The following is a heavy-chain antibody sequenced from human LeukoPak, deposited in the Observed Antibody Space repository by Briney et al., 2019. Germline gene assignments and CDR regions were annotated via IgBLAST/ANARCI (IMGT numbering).Heavy chain of an antibody. CDR3: ASLEYSSSSVNY. CDR2: ISAYNGNT. J-gene: IGHJ4*02. Sequence: ASVKVSCKASGYTFTSYGISWVRQAPGQGLEWMGWISAYNGNTNYAQKLQGRVTMTTDTSTSTVYMELSSLRSEDTAVYYCASLEYSSSSVNYWSQGTLVTVSS. V-gene: IGHV1-18*01. D-gene: IGHD6-6*01. CDR1: GYTFTSYG.